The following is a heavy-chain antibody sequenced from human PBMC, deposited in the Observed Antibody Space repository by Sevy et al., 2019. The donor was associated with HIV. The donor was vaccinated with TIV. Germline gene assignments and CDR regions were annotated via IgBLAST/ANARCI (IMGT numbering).Heavy chain of an antibody. V-gene: IGHV1-24*01. Sequence: ASVKVSCKVSGYTLTGLSMHWVRQAPGKGLEWMGRFDPEDGETIYAQNFQGRVTLTGDTSRDTAYMGLSSLRYEDTAVYYCATAREYYQDSSGYLDFWGQGTLVTVSS. D-gene: IGHD3-22*01. CDR3: ATAREYYQDSSGYLDF. CDR2: FDPEDGET. J-gene: IGHJ4*02. CDR1: GYTLTGLS.